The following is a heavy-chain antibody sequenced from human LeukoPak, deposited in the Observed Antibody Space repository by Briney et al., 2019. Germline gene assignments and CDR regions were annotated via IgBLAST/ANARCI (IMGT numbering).Heavy chain of an antibody. CDR1: GFTFSSYD. D-gene: IGHD3-22*01. V-gene: IGHV3-13*01. CDR3: ARGDSSGYQRNTKFDY. J-gene: IGHJ4*02. CDR2: IGTAGDT. Sequence: GGSLRLSYAASGFTFSSYDMHWVRQTTGKGLEWVSAIGTAGDTYYPGSVKGRFTISRENAKNSLYLQMNSLRAGDTAVYYCARGDSSGYQRNTKFDYWGQGTLVTVSS.